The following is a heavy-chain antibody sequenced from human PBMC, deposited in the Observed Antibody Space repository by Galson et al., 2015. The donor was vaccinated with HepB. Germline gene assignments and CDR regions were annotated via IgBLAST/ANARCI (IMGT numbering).Heavy chain of an antibody. J-gene: IGHJ6*02. Sequence: SLRLSCAASGFTFTRYAMNWVRQAPGKGLEWVAVIWYDGSNKYYSDSVKGRFTISRDRFKNTVDLQMNSLRAEDTAVYYCARDKEGRGWYHSYYGMDIWGQGTTVTVSS. CDR1: GFTFTRYA. CDR2: IWYDGSNK. D-gene: IGHD6-19*01. CDR3: ARDKEGRGWYHSYYGMDI. V-gene: IGHV3-33*08.